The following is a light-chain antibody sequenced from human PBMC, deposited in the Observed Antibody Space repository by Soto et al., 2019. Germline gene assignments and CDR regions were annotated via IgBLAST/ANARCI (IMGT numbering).Light chain of an antibody. Sequence: DIQMTQSPSSLSASVGDRVSITCRASQSISSYLNWYQQKPGKAPNLLIYAASSLQSGVPSRFSGSGSGTDFTLTISSLQLEDFATYYCQQRYTTPYTFGQGTKLEIK. CDR2: AAS. V-gene: IGKV1-39*01. CDR3: QQRYTTPYT. CDR1: QSISSY. J-gene: IGKJ2*01.